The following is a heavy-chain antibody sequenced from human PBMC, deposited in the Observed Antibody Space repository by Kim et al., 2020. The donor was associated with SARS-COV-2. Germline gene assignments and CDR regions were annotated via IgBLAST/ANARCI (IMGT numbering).Heavy chain of an antibody. Sequence: SETLSLTCTVSGGSISSYYWSWIRQPPGKGLEWIGYIYYSGSTNYNPSLKSRVTISVDTSKNQFSLKLSSVTAADTAVYYCARIDEEEHNSGKYYYYYGMDVWGQGTTVTVSS. D-gene: IGHD3-10*01. CDR2: IYYSGST. CDR3: ARIDEEEHNSGKYYYYYGMDV. CDR1: GGSISSYY. V-gene: IGHV4-59*13. J-gene: IGHJ6*02.